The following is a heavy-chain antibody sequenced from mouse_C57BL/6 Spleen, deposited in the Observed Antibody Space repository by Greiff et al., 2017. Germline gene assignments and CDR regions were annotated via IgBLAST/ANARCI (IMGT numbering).Heavy chain of an antibody. V-gene: IGHV1-66*01. CDR3: ASDSSGYTPCAY. D-gene: IGHD3-2*02. J-gene: IGHJ3*01. CDR1: GYSFTSYY. Sequence: QVHVKQSGPELVKPGASVKISCKASGYSFTSYYIHWVKQRPGQGLEWIGWIYPGSGNTKYNEKFKGKATLTADTSSSTAYMQLSSLTSEDSAVYYCASDSSGYTPCAYWGQGTLVTVSA. CDR2: IYPGSGNT.